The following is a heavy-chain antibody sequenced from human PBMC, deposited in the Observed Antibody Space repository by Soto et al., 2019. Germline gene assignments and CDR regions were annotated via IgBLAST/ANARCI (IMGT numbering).Heavy chain of an antibody. CDR1: GGTLNSYA. V-gene: IGHV1-69*12. CDR2: IIPIFGNT. D-gene: IGHD2-21*02. J-gene: IGHJ6*02. CDR3: ARGNVTGGEYYVCDYGVDF. Sequence: QVQLVQSGVEVKKPGSSVKVSCKASGGTLNSYAIDWVRQAPGQGLEWMGGIIPIFGNTYYAQRLQGRVKLTADESTRTAYMELGTLTSADTAVYYCARGNVTGGEYYVCDYGVDFWGQGTTVIVSS.